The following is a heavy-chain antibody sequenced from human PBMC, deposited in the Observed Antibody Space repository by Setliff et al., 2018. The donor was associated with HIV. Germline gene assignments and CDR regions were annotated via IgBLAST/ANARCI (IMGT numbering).Heavy chain of an antibody. D-gene: IGHD6-13*01. V-gene: IGHV3-30*02. Sequence: GGSLRLSCAASGFTFSSYVMHWVRQAPGKGLEWVAYIRNDGSDKYAAVSLRGRFTISRDNSKNTLYLQMSSLRTEDTAVYFCAKNLYSSRWSPLDYWGQGTLVTVSS. CDR3: AKNLYSSRWSPLDY. J-gene: IGHJ4*02. CDR1: GFTFSSYV. CDR2: IRNDGSDK.